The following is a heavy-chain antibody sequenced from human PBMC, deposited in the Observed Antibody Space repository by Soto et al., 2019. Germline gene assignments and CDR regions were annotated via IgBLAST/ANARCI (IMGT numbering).Heavy chain of an antibody. J-gene: IGHJ4*02. D-gene: IGHD2-21*01. Sequence: EVQLLESGGGLVQPGGSLRLSCAASGFTLSSYAMSWVRQAPGKGLEWVSAISGSGGSTYYADSVKGRFTISRDNSKNTLYPQMNSLSAEDTAVYYCAKAYSPVRDPFDSWGQGTLVTVSS. CDR3: AKAYSPVRDPFDS. CDR1: GFTLSSYA. V-gene: IGHV3-23*01. CDR2: ISGSGGST.